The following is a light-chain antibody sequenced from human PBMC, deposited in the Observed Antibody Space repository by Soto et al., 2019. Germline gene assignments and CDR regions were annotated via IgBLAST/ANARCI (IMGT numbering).Light chain of an antibody. Sequence: DIQMTQSPSSLSASVGNRVTITFQASQNINNYLNWYHQKAVRAPKLLIYDASNLEAGVPSRFRGSGSGTDFTFTISRLQPEDIATYYCQQYENLPTFGQGTRLEI. V-gene: IGKV1-33*01. CDR3: QQYENLPT. CDR2: DAS. CDR1: QNINNY. J-gene: IGKJ5*01.